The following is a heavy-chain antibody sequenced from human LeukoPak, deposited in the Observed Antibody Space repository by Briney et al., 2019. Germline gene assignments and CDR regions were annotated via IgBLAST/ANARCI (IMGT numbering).Heavy chain of an antibody. Sequence: SETLSLTCTVSGGSISSYYWSWIRQPAGNGLEWIGRIYTSGSTNYNPSLMSRVTMSVDTSKNQFSLKLSSVTAADTAVYYCARDTLVGNNWFDPWGQGTLVTVSS. CDR2: IYTSGST. CDR1: GGSISSYY. D-gene: IGHD1-26*01. CDR3: ARDTLVGNNWFDP. V-gene: IGHV4-4*07. J-gene: IGHJ5*02.